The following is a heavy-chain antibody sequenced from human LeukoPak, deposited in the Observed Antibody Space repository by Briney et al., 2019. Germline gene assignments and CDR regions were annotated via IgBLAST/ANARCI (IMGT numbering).Heavy chain of an antibody. V-gene: IGHV1-2*02. D-gene: IGHD6-13*01. CDR2: INPNSGGT. Sequence: ASVKVSCKASGYTFTGYYMHWVRQAPGQGLEWMGWINPNSGGTNYAQKFQGRVTMTRDTSISTAYMELSRLRSDDTAVYYCASTIAAADWGFDYWGQGTLVTASS. CDR1: GYTFTGYY. J-gene: IGHJ4*02. CDR3: ASTIAAADWGFDY.